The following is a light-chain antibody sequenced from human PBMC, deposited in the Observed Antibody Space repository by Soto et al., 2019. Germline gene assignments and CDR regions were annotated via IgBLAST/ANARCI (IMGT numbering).Light chain of an antibody. CDR1: QSISSW. CDR3: QQYTNFPLT. J-gene: IGKJ4*01. CDR2: EAS. Sequence: DIQMTQSPSTLSASVGDRVTITCRASQSISSWLAWYQQKPGKAPKLLIHEASRLESGVPSRFSGSESGTEFNLTISGLHAEDSATYYCQQYTNFPLTFGGGTKVEIK. V-gene: IGKV1-5*01.